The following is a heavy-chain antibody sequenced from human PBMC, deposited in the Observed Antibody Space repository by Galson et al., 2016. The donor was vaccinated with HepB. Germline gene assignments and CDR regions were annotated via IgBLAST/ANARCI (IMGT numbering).Heavy chain of an antibody. CDR2: TYYGSNWLS. Sequence: CAISGDSVSSNSAVWNWIRQSPSTGLEWLGRTYYGSNWLSDYAASVRSRITVNADTPKNQSSLHLNPVTPDDTAVYYCARAGRRQVGTGDWFDSWGQGILVTVSS. V-gene: IGHV6-1*01. J-gene: IGHJ5*01. CDR1: GDSVSSNSAV. CDR3: ARAGRRQVGTGDWFDS. D-gene: IGHD1-1*01.